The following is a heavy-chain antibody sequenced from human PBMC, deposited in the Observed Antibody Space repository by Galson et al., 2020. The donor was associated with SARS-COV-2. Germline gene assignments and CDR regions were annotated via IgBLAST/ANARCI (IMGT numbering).Heavy chain of an antibody. V-gene: IGHV3-74*01. Sequence: GGSLRLSCAASGFTFSSYWMHWVPQAPGKGLVWVSRINSDGSSTSYADSVKGRFTISRDNAKNTLYLQMNSLRAEDTAVYYCARGDMGNDYFNYWGQGTLVTVSS. CDR1: GFTFSSYW. CDR2: INSDGSST. CDR3: ARGDMGNDYFNY. J-gene: IGHJ4*02. D-gene: IGHD7-27*01.